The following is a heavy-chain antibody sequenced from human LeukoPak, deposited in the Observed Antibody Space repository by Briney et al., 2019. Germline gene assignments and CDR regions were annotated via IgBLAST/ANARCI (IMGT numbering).Heavy chain of an antibody. CDR1: GFTFSSYW. CDR2: INIDGSGT. CDR3: VRGGESTWS. J-gene: IGHJ5*02. Sequence: GGSLRLSCAASGFTFSSYWMHWVRQAPGKGPVWVSRINIDGSGTTYADSVKGRFTISRDDAKNTLYLQMNSLRAEDTAVYYCVRGGESTWSWGQGTLVTVSS. V-gene: IGHV3-74*01. D-gene: IGHD2-15*01.